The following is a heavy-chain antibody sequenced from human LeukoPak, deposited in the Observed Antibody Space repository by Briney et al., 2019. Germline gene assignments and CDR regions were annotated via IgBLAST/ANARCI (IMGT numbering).Heavy chain of an antibody. Sequence: PSETLSLTCSVSGGSISSGVYYWGWVRQPPEEGLEWIGSIHSSGSTFYNPSLKSRVAISRDTSKNQFSLRLSSVTVADTALYYCVRDNGNWDIDYWGQGTLATVSS. J-gene: IGHJ4*02. V-gene: IGHV4-39*07. CDR2: IHSSGST. D-gene: IGHD7-27*01. CDR1: GGSISSGVYY. CDR3: VRDNGNWDIDY.